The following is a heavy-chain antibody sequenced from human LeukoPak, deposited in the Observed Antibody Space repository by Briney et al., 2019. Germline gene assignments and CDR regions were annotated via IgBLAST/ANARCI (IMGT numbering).Heavy chain of an antibody. V-gene: IGHV3-48*04. Sequence: GGSLRLSCAASGFTFSSYSMNWVRQAPGKGLEWVSYISSSSSTIYYADSVKGRFTISRDNAKNSLNLQMNSLRAEDTAVYYCARGLTYYDFWSGYSWGQGTLVTVSS. D-gene: IGHD3-3*01. J-gene: IGHJ5*02. CDR1: GFTFSSYS. CDR3: ARGLTYYDFWSGYS. CDR2: ISSSSSTI.